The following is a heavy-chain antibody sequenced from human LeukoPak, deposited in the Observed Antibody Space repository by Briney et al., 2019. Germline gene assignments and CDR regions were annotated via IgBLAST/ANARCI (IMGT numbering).Heavy chain of an antibody. V-gene: IGHV1-8*01. CDR2: MNPNSGNT. CDR1: GYTFTSYD. CDR3: ARGSGLLWFGELLYYNWFDP. J-gene: IGHJ5*02. Sequence: ASLKVSCKASGYTFTSYDINWVRQATGQGLEWMGWMNPNSGNTGYAQEFQGRVTMTRNTSISTAYMELSSLRSEDTAVYYCARGSGLLWFGELLYYNWFDPWGQGTLVTVSS. D-gene: IGHD3-10*01.